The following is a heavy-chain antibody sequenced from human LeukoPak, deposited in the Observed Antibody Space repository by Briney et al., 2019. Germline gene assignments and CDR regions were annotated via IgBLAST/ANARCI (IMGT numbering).Heavy chain of an antibody. CDR1: GYTFTGHY. CDR2: INPNSGGT. D-gene: IGHD5-12*01. J-gene: IGHJ6*02. Sequence: GASVKVFCKASGYTFTGHYMHLVRPAPGQGLEWMGWINPNSGGTNYAQKFQGRVTMTRDTSISTAYMELRRLRSDDTAVYYCARVLQVAQYYYYYYGMDVWGQGTTVTVSS. V-gene: IGHV1-2*02. CDR3: ARVLQVAQYYYYYYGMDV.